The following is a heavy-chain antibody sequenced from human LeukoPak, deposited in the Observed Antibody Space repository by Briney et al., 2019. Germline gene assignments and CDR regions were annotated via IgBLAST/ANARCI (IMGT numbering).Heavy chain of an antibody. CDR2: ITYSGDT. CDR1: GDSIFTTRYH. Sequence: SETLSLTCTVTGDSIFTTRYHWGWIRQPPGKGLEWIGSITYSGDTYENPSLESRVIISVDTSKNQFSLKLNSVTAADTAVYYCASGARSGYSPFDYWGQGTLVTVSS. J-gene: IGHJ4*02. V-gene: IGHV4-39*01. D-gene: IGHD3-22*01. CDR3: ASGARSGYSPFDY.